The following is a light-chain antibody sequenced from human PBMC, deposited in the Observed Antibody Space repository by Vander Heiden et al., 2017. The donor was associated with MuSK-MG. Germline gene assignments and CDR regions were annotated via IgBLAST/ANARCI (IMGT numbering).Light chain of an antibody. CDR1: HLGNKN. J-gene: IGLJ2*01. V-gene: IGLV3-9*01. Sequence: SSELTQPLSVSVALGPTARITCGGNHLGNKNVHWYQQKPGQAPVLVIYRGNNRTAGTTESFSGSNSGTTATLTMSSAEAGDEDDYDWQVGDSSTVVFGGGTKLTVL. CDR2: RGN. CDR3: QVGDSSTVV.